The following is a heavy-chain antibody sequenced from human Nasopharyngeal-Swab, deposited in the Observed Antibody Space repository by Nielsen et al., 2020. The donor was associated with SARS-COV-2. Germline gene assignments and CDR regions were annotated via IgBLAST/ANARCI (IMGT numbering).Heavy chain of an antibody. J-gene: IGHJ4*02. CDR2: IYHSGST. CDR3: ARIPADVVVPAARWWGFDY. V-gene: IGHV4-4*02. Sequence: WIRQPPGKGLEWIGEIYHSGSTNYNPSLKSRVTISVDKSKNQFSLKLSSVPAAGTAGYYCARIPADVVVPAARWWGFDYWGQGTLVTVSS. D-gene: IGHD2-2*01.